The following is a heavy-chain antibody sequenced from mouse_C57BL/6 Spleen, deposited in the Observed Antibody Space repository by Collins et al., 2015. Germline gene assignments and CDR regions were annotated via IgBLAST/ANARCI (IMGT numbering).Heavy chain of an antibody. CDR2: IWRGGST. V-gene: IGHV2-5*01. CDR1: GFSLTSYG. CDR3: AKEDYYGSSYYYAMDY. Sequence: QVQLKQSGPGLVQPSQSLSITCTVSGFSLTSYGVHWVRQSPGKGLEWLGVIWRGGSTDYNAAFMSRLSITKDNSKSQVFFKMNGLQADDTAIYYCAKEDYYGSSYYYAMDYWGQGTSVTVSS. D-gene: IGHD1-1*01. J-gene: IGHJ4*01.